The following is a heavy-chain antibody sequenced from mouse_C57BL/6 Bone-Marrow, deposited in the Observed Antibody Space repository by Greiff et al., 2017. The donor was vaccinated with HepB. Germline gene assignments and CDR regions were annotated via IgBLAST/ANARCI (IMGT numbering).Heavy chain of an antibody. J-gene: IGHJ3*01. D-gene: IGHD1-1*01. V-gene: IGHV5-9*01. CDR2: ISGGGGNT. CDR3: ARGSPYYGSSWFAY. CDR1: GFTFSSYT. Sequence: DVKLVESGGGLVKPGGSLKLSCAASGFTFSSYTMSWVRLTPEKRLEWVATISGGGGNTYYPDSVKGRFTISRDNAKNTLYLQMSSLRSEDTALYYCARGSPYYGSSWFAYWGQGTLVTVSA.